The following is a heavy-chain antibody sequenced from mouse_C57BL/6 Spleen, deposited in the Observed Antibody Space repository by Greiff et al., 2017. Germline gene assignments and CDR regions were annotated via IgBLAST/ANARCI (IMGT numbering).Heavy chain of an antibody. CDR1: GYTFTDYE. J-gene: IGHJ2*01. D-gene: IGHD1-1*01. CDR2: IDPETGGT. CDR3: TNYYGSSPN. V-gene: IGHV1-15*01. Sequence: VKVVESGAELVRPGASVTLSCKASGYTFTDYEMHWVKQTPVHGLEWIGAIDPETGGTAYNQKFKGKAILTADKSSSTAYMELRSLTSEDSAVYYCTNYYGSSPNWGQGTTLTVSS.